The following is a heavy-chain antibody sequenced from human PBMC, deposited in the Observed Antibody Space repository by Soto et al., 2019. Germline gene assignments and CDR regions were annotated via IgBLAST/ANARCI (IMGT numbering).Heavy chain of an antibody. V-gene: IGHV4-30-4*08. CDR3: ASSSLYCLDV. Sequence: SETLCLTCSVSGGTISSGYYYWSCLRQPPGMGLVCIGIIYYSCDTYYNPSLKIPLIMSISTSKNPFSMKIVSVTAAAVSVYYCASSSLYCLDVWGQGTTVTVSS. CDR1: GGTISSGYYY. CDR2: IYYSCDT. J-gene: IGHJ6*02.